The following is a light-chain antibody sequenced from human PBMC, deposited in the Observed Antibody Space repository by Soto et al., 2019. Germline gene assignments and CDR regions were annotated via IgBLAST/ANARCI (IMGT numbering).Light chain of an antibody. CDR2: GAS. J-gene: IGKJ4*01. Sequence: EIVMTQSPATLSVSPGERATLSCRASQSVSSNLAWYQQKPGQAPRLLIYGASTRATGIPARFSGGGSGTEFTLTISSLQSEDFAVYYCQQYNNWPLNFGGGTRWTS. CDR1: QSVSSN. V-gene: IGKV3-15*01. CDR3: QQYNNWPLN.